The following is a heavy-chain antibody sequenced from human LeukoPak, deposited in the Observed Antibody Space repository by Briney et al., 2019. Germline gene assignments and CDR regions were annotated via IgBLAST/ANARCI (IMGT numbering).Heavy chain of an antibody. J-gene: IGHJ4*02. D-gene: IGHD2-15*01. CDR2: ISGSGVIT. CDR3: AKDMVIAATPFDY. Sequence: GGSLRLSCEASGFIFSNYAMSWVRQAPVKGLEWVSAISGSGVITYYADSVKGRVNISRDNSKNTLYLQMNSLRAEDTAVYYCAKDMVIAATPFDYWGQGTLVTVSS. CDR1: GFIFSNYA. V-gene: IGHV3-23*01.